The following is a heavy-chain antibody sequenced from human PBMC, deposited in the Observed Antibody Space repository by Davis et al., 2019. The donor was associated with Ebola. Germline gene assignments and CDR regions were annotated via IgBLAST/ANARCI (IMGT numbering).Heavy chain of an antibody. J-gene: IGHJ5*02. CDR1: GGSFSGYY. V-gene: IGHV4-34*01. CDR2: INHSGST. D-gene: IGHD4-11*01. Sequence: PSETLSLTCAVYGGSFSGYYWSWIRQPPGKGLEWIGEINHSGSTNYNPSLKSRVTISVDTSKNQFSLKLSSVTAADTAAYYCARDFPYRTWGQGTLVTVSS. CDR3: ARDFPYRT.